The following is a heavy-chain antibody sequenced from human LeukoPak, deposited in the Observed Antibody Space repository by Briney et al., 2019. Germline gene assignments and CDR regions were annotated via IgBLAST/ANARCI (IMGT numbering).Heavy chain of an antibody. CDR1: GFTFSPYP. J-gene: IGHJ4*02. V-gene: IGHV3-21*01. CDR2: ISSSSSDYI. CDR3: ASPGVLCSGGSCFDY. Sequence: PGGSLRLSCAASGFTFSPYPMNWVRQAPGKGLEWVSSISSSSSDYINYADSLRGRFTISRDNARNSVYLQMNSLRAEDTAVYYCASPGVLCSGGSCFDYWGQGTLVTVSS. D-gene: IGHD2-15*01.